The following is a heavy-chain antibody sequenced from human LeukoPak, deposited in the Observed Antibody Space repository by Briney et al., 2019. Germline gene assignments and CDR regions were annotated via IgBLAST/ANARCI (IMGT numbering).Heavy chain of an antibody. Sequence: SVTVSCKASGGTFSSYAISWVRQAPGQGLEWMGRIIPSLGIANYAQKFQGRVTITADKSTSTAYMELSSLRSEDTAVYYCHGVMITFGGVIVDYWGQGTLVTVSS. CDR3: HGVMITFGGVIVDY. J-gene: IGHJ4*02. D-gene: IGHD3-16*02. CDR1: GGTFSSYA. V-gene: IGHV1-69*04. CDR2: IIPSLGIA.